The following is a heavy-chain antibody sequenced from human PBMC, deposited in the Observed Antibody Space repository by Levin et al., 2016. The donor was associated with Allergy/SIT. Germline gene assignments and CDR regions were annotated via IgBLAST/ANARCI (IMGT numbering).Heavy chain of an antibody. V-gene: IGHV1-69*01. CDR2: IIPIFGTA. CDR3: AREVYGDYPRGMDV. Sequence: WVRQAPGQGLEWMGGIIPIFGTANYAQKFQGRVTITADESTSTAYMELSSLRSEDTAVYYCAREVYGDYPRGMDVWGQGTTVTVSS. J-gene: IGHJ6*02. D-gene: IGHD4-17*01.